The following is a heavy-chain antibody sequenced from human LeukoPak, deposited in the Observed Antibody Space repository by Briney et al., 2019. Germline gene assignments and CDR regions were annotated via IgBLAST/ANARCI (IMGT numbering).Heavy chain of an antibody. CDR1: GYTFKNFG. Sequence: GASVKVSCKTSGYTFKNFGITWVRQAPGQGLECMGCSGTSDTNTNYAQKFQGRVTMTTDTSTTTGYMELRGLRSDDTAVYYCTRGRLVSDYWGQGTLVTVSS. J-gene: IGHJ4*02. D-gene: IGHD2-8*02. CDR2: SGTSDTNT. V-gene: IGHV1-18*01. CDR3: TRGRLVSDY.